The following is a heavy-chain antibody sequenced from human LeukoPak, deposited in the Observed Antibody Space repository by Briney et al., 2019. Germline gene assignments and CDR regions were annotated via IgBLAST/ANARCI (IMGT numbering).Heavy chain of an antibody. J-gene: IGHJ4*02. Sequence: GESLKISCKGSGYSFTSYWIGWVRQMPGKGLEWMGIIYPGDSDTRYSPSFQGQVTISADKSISTAYLQWSSLKASDTAMYYCARLGGEWDCSGGSCYWEFDYWGQGTLVTVSS. CDR3: ARLGGEWDCSGGSCYWEFDY. V-gene: IGHV5-51*01. D-gene: IGHD2-15*01. CDR1: GYSFTSYW. CDR2: IYPGDSDT.